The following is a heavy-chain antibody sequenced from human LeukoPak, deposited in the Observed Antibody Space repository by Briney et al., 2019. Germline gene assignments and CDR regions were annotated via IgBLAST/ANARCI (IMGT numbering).Heavy chain of an antibody. CDR3: AHVYDFWSGYQIYGFDY. CDR2: FFWDDDK. J-gene: IGHJ4*02. D-gene: IGHD3-3*01. V-gene: IGHV2-5*02. CDR1: GFSLSTRGGG. Sequence: SGPTRVKPTQTLTRTCPFSGFSLSTRGGGGGWTPHPPERPLECLALFFWDDDKRYSPSLKSRLTITKDTSKNQVVLTMTNMDPVDTATYYCAHVYDFWSGYQIYGFDYWGQGTLVTVSS.